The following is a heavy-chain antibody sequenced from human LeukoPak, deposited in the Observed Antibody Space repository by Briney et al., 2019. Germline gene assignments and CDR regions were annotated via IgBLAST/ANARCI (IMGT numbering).Heavy chain of an antibody. Sequence: TSESLSLTCTVSGYSISSGYYWGWIRQPPGKGLEWIGSIYHSGSTSYNPSLKSRVTISVDKSKNQFSLKLSSVTAADTAVYYCARAHGYSGYDSPLGFDYWGQGTLVTVSS. V-gene: IGHV4-38-2*02. CDR3: ARAHGYSGYDSPLGFDY. CDR2: IYHSGST. CDR1: GYSISSGYY. D-gene: IGHD5-12*01. J-gene: IGHJ4*02.